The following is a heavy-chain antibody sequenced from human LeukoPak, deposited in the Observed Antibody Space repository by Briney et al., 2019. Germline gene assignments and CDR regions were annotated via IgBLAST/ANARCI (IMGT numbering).Heavy chain of an antibody. CDR3: ARAPPPPYSGKYY. D-gene: IGHD1-26*01. CDR1: GFTFSSYA. V-gene: IGHV3-21*01. J-gene: IGHJ4*02. Sequence: PGGSLRLSCAASGFTFSSYAMHWVRQAPGKGLEWVSSISSSSSYIYYADSVKGRFTISRDNAKNSLYLQMNSLRAEDTAVYYCARAPPPPYSGKYYWGQGTLVTVSS. CDR2: ISSSSSYI.